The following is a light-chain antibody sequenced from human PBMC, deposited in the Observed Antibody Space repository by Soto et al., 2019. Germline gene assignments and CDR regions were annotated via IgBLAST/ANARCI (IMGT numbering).Light chain of an antibody. Sequence: EIVLTQSPGTLSLSPGERATLSCRASQSVSSSYLAWYQQKPGQPPRLVMYATSSRATGIPARFSGSGSGTDFTLTISRLEPEDFAVYYSQQYGSSSWTFGQGTKVDIK. CDR1: QSVSSSY. CDR2: ATS. J-gene: IGKJ1*01. V-gene: IGKV3-20*01. CDR3: QQYGSSSWT.